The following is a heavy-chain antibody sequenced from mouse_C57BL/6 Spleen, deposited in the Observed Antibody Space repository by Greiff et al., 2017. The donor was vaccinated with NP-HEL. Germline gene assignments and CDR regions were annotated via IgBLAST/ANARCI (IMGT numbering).Heavy chain of an antibody. V-gene: IGHV1-52*01. CDR1: GYTFTSYW. CDR3: ARVRQYYCSSYTFAMDY. D-gene: IGHD1-1*01. J-gene: IGHJ4*01. CDR2: IDPSDSET. Sequence: QVQLQQPGAELVRPGSSVKLSCKASGYTFTSYWMHWVKQRPIQGLEWIGNIDPSDSETHYNQKFKDKATLTVDTYSSTAYMQLRSLTSEGSAVYDGARVRQYYCSSYTFAMDYWGQGTSVTVSS.